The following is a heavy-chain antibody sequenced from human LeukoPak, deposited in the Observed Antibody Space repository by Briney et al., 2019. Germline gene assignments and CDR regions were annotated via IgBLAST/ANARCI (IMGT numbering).Heavy chain of an antibody. CDR1: GYTFTSYY. D-gene: IGHD3-10*01. Sequence: ASVKVSCKASGYTFTSYYMHWVRQAPGQGLEWMGIINASGGSTSYAQKFQGRVTMTTDTSTSTAYMELRSLRSDDTAVYYCARAPGGAYYYGSGSYSNWFDPWGQGTLVTVSS. J-gene: IGHJ5*02. CDR2: INASGGST. CDR3: ARAPGGAYYYGSGSYSNWFDP. V-gene: IGHV1-46*01.